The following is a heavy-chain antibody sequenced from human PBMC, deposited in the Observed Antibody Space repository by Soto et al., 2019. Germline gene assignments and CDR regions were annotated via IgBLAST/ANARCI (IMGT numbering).Heavy chain of an antibody. CDR3: ARLKVLVATSYFDY. CDR1: GGSFSGYY. CDR2: INHSGST. J-gene: IGHJ4*02. V-gene: IGHV4-34*01. D-gene: IGHD5-12*01. Sequence: SETLSLTCAVYGGSFSGYYWSWIRQPPGKGLEWIGEINHSGSTNYNPSLKSRVTISVDTSKNQFSLKLSSVTAADTAVYYCARLKVLVATSYFDYWGQGTLVTVS.